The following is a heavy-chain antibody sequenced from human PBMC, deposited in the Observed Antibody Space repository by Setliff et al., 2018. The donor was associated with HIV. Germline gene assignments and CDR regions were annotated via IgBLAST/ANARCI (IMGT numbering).Heavy chain of an antibody. Sequence: GGSLRLSCTASGFNINSYNMNWVRQAPGKGLEWVAYIRRNTNVTYYGDSAKGRFTISRDNAKNSLYLQMSTLTAEDTALYYCAKVATWTGTTYYFESWGQGTLVTVSS. V-gene: IGHV3-48*04. J-gene: IGHJ4*02. CDR3: AKVATWTGTTYYFES. CDR1: GFNINSYN. D-gene: IGHD1-1*01. CDR2: IRRNTNVT.